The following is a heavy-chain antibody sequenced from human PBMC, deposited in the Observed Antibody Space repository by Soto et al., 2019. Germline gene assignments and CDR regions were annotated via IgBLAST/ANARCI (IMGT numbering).Heavy chain of an antibody. V-gene: IGHV3-73*01. CDR3: VRHEKSYDARFDP. D-gene: IGHD3-3*01. J-gene: IGHJ5*02. CDR1: GFTFSGSA. Sequence: EVQLVESGGGLVQPGGSLKLSCAASGFTFSGSAMQWVRQAPGRGLEWIGRIRSAAINYATTYAASVKGRFTISRDDSRDTTYLQMNSLKTEDTDVYYCVRHEKSYDARFDPWGQGTLVIVSS. CDR2: IRSAAINYAT.